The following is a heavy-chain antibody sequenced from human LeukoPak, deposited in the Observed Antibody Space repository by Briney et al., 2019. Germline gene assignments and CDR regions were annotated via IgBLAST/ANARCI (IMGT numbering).Heavy chain of an antibody. CDR2: ISGSGGNT. V-gene: IGHV3-23*01. Sequence: GGSLRLSCAASGFTFSDYAMNWVRQAPGKGLEWVSTISGSGGNTYYAGSVKGRFTISRDNSKNTLYLQMNSLRAEDTAVYYCARVPLSYYDSSGYYYFDYWGQGTLVTVSS. CDR3: ARVPLSYYDSSGYYYFDY. J-gene: IGHJ4*02. CDR1: GFTFSDYA. D-gene: IGHD3-22*01.